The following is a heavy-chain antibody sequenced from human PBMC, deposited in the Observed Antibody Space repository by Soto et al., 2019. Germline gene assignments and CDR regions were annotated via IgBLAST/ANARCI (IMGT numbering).Heavy chain of an antibody. Sequence: PGGSLRLSCAASGFTFSSYGMHWVRQAPGKGLEWVAVIWYDGSNKYYADSVKGRLTISRDNSKNTLYLQMNSLRAEDTAVYYCARGHQWELIDVWGQGTLVTVSS. J-gene: IGHJ4*02. CDR3: ARGHQWELIDV. V-gene: IGHV3-33*01. CDR2: IWYDGSNK. D-gene: IGHD1-26*01. CDR1: GFTFSSYG.